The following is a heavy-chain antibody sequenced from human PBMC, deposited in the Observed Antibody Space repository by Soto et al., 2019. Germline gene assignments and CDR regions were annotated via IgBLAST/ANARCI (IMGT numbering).Heavy chain of an antibody. CDR3: ARRGGTYYDFWSGYHTYYYYGMDV. CDR2: MNPNSGNT. Sequence: QVQLVQSGAEVKKPGASVKVSCKASGYTFTSYDINWVRQATGQGLEWMGWMNPNSGNTGYAQKFQGRVTMTRNTSISTADMELSSLRSEDTAVYYCARRGGTYYDFWSGYHTYYYYGMDVWGQGTTVTVSS. D-gene: IGHD3-3*01. V-gene: IGHV1-8*01. J-gene: IGHJ6*02. CDR1: GYTFTSYD.